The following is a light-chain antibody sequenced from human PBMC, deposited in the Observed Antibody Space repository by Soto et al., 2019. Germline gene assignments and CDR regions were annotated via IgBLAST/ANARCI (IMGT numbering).Light chain of an antibody. CDR2: KAS. CDR3: QHYNSYSEA. V-gene: IGKV1-5*03. J-gene: IGKJ1*01. CDR1: QSISSY. Sequence: DVQRTQSPSSLSASVGDRVTITCRASQSISSYLNWYQQKPGKAPKLLIYKASTLKSGVPSRFSGSGSGTEFTLTISSLQPDDFATYYCQHYNSYSEAFGQGTKV.